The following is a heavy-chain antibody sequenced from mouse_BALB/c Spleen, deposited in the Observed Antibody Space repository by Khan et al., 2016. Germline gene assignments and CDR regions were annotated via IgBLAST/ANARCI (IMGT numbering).Heavy chain of an antibody. J-gene: IGHJ2*01. CDR1: GFTFSSFG. CDR3: GRGDY. Sequence: EVELVESGGGLVQPGGSRKLSCAASGFTFSSFGMHWVRQAPEKGLEWVAFISSGGSVIYYADTVKGRFTISRDNPKNTLFLQMTGLRSEDTAMYYCGRGDYWGQGTTLTVSS. CDR2: ISSGGSVI. V-gene: IGHV5-17*02.